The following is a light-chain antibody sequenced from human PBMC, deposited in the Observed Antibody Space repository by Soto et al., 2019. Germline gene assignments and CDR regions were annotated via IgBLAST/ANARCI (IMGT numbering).Light chain of an antibody. CDR3: QQYDSTRIT. J-gene: IGKJ3*01. V-gene: IGKV3-20*01. CDR2: GAS. Sequence: EIVLTQSPGTLSLSPGERATLSCRASQSVSSSYLAWYQQKPGQAPRLLIYGASSRATGIPDRFSGSGSGTDFTLTISRLEPEDFAVYYCQQYDSTRITFGPGTKVDIK. CDR1: QSVSSSY.